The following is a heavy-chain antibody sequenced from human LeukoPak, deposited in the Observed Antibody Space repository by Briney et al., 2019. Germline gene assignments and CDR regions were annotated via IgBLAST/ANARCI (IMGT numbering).Heavy chain of an antibody. J-gene: IGHJ6*03. CDR1: GGTFISYT. CDR2: IIPIFGTA. V-gene: IGHV1-69*08. Sequence: ASVKVSCKASGGTFISYTISWVRHAPGQGLEWMGRIIPIFGTANNAHKFQGKVTITTDKSTSTAYMELSSLRSEDTAVYYCARELRFLEWLPHYYYYYMDVWGKGTTVTVSS. CDR3: ARELRFLEWLPHYYYYYMDV. D-gene: IGHD3-3*01.